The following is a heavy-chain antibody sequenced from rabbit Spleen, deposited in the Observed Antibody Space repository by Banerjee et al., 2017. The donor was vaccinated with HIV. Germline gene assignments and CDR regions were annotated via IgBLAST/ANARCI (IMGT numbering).Heavy chain of an antibody. CDR1: Y. CDR3: ARDTSSSFSSYGMDL. CDR2: IDAGSSGFT. Sequence: YMCWVRQAPGKGLEWIACIDAGSSGFTYFATWAKGRFAISKTSSTTVTLQMTRLTAADTATYFCARDTSSSFSSYGMDLWGPGTLVTVS. D-gene: IGHD1-1*01. J-gene: IGHJ6*01. V-gene: IGHV1S40*01.